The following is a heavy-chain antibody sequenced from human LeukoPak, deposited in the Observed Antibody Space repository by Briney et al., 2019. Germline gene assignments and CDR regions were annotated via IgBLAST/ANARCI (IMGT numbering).Heavy chain of an antibody. Sequence: GGALRLSCAASGFTFSDYYMRWIRQDPGKGLEGVSYISTSGSTIYYAGSVKGRFTISRDNAKNSLYPQMNSLRAEDTAVYYCARDLGRDTAMVYYYYYMDVWGKGTTVTVSS. CDR2: ISTSGSTI. V-gene: IGHV3-11*04. D-gene: IGHD5-18*01. J-gene: IGHJ6*03. CDR3: ARDLGRDTAMVYYYYYMDV. CDR1: GFTFSDYY.